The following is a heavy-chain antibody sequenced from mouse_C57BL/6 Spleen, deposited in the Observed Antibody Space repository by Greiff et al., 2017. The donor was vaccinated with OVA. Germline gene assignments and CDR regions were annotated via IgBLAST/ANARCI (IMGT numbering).Heavy chain of an antibody. CDR1: GYTFTSYW. V-gene: IGHV1-59*01. CDR2: IDPSDSYT. D-gene: IGHD2-5*01. J-gene: IGHJ2*01. CDR3: ARGYYSNYEDY. Sequence: VQLQQPGAELVRPGTSVKLSCKASGYTFTSYWMHWVKQRPGPGLEWIGVIDPSDSYTNYNQKFKGKATLTVDTSSSTAYMQLSSLTSEDSAVYYCARGYYSNYEDYWGQGTTLTVSS.